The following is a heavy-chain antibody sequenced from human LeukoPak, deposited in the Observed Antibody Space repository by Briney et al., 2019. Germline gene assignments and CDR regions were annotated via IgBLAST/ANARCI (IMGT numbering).Heavy chain of an antibody. V-gene: IGHV3-48*03. CDR1: GFTFSSYE. D-gene: IGHD3-16*02. CDR3: AREGVDYVWGSYRLGGLGY. Sequence: GGSLRLSCAASGFTFSSYEMNWVRQAPGKGLEWVSYISSSGSTIYYADSVKGRFTISRDNAKNSLYLQMNSLRAEDTAVYYCAREGVDYVWGSYRLGGLGYWGQGTLVTVSS. J-gene: IGHJ4*02. CDR2: ISSSGSTI.